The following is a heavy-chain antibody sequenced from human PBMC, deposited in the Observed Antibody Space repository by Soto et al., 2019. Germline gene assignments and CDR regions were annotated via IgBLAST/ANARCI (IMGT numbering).Heavy chain of an antibody. CDR3: ARDRGPSFSSSWYAMNFDY. CDR2: ISYDGSNK. D-gene: IGHD6-13*01. CDR1: GFTFSSYA. V-gene: IGHV3-30-3*01. Sequence: QVQLVESGGGVVQPGRSLRLSCAASGFTFSSYAMHWVRQAPGKGLEWVAVISYDGSNKYYADSVKGRFTISRDNSKNTLYLQMNRQRAEDTAVYNCARDRGPSFSSSWYAMNFDYWGQGTLVTVSS. J-gene: IGHJ4*02.